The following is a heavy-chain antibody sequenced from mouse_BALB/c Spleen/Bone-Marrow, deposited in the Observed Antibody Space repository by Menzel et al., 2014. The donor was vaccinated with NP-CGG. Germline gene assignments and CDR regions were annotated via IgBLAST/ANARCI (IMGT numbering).Heavy chain of an antibody. Sequence: EVMLVVSGGGLGQPKGSLKLSCAAPGFIFNTYAMNWVRQAPGKGLEWVARIRSKSHSYATFYADSVKDSFTISRDDSQSMLYLQMNNLKTYDTASYYCVRDWYFDCLGQGTTLTVSS. CDR2: IRSKSHSYAT. CDR1: GFIFNTYA. V-gene: IGHV10-1*02. J-gene: IGHJ2*01. CDR3: VRDWYFDC.